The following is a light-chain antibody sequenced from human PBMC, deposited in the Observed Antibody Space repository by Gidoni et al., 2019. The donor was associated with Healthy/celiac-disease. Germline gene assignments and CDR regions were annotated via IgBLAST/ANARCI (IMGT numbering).Light chain of an antibody. J-gene: IGKJ1*01. CDR2: KAS. CDR3: QQYNSYSWT. CDR1: QSISSW. V-gene: IGKV1-5*03. Sequence: DIQMTQSPSTLSASLGDRVTITCRASQSISSWLAWYQQKPGNAPKLLIYKASSLESGVPSRFSGSGSGTEFTLTISSLQPDDVATYYCQQYNSYSWTFGQGTKVEIK.